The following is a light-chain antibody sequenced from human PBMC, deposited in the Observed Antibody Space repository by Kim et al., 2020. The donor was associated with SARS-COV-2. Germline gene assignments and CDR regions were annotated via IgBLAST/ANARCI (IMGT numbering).Light chain of an antibody. J-gene: IGLJ2*01. Sequence: VSPRRPASITCSGNKLGDKYACWYQQKPGQSPILVIYQDSKRPSGIPERFSGSNSGNTATLTISGTQAMDEAAYYCQAWDSSNVVFGGGTQLTVL. CDR1: KLGDKY. CDR3: QAWDSSNVV. V-gene: IGLV3-1*01. CDR2: QDS.